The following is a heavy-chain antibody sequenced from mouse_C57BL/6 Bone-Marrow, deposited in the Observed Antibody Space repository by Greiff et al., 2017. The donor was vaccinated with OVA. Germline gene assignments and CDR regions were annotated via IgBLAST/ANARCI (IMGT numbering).Heavy chain of an antibody. CDR1: GYTFTDYY. D-gene: IGHD2-12*01. CDR2: INPNNGGT. J-gene: IGHJ4*01. Sequence: EVQLQQSGPELVKPGASVKISCKASGYTFTDYYMNWVKQSHGKSLEWIGDINPNNGGTSYTQKFKGKATLTVDKSSSTAYMELRSLTSEDSAVYYCARSGPYSYYVGGYAMDYWGQGTSVTVSS. CDR3: ARSGPYSYYVGGYAMDY. V-gene: IGHV1-26*01.